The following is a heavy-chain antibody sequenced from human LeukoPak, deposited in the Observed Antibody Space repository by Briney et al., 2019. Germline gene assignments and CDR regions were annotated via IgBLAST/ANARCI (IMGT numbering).Heavy chain of an antibody. Sequence: PSETLSLTCAVSGGSVSSGSYYWSWIRQPPGKGLKWIGYIYYSGNTNYSPSLKSRVTMSVDTSKNLFSLKVSSVTAADTAVYYCARGRSNYYGMDVWGQGTTVTVSS. D-gene: IGHD1-26*01. V-gene: IGHV4-61*01. CDR1: GGSVSSGSYY. CDR3: ARGRSNYYGMDV. CDR2: IYYSGNT. J-gene: IGHJ6*02.